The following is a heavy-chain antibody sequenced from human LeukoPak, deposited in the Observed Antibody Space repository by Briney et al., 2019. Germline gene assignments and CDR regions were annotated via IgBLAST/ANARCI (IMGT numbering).Heavy chain of an antibody. CDR2: ISYDGSNK. V-gene: IGHV3-30-3*01. J-gene: IGHJ3*01. Sequence: GGSLRLSCAASGFTFSSYAMHWVRQAAGKGLEWVAVISYDGSNKYYADSVKGRFTISRDNSKNTLYLQMNSLRVEDTAVYYCAVRGDGTSALSPGGFWGQGTVVTVSS. D-gene: IGHD2-2*01. CDR3: AVRGDGTSALSPGGF. CDR1: GFTFSSYA.